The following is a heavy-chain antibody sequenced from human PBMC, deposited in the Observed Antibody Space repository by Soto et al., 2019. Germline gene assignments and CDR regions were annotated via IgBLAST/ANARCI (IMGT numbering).Heavy chain of an antibody. CDR2: ISHSGST. J-gene: IGHJ4*02. Sequence: PSETLSLTCTVSGGSISSAAYYWSWIRQHPGKGLEWIGYISHSGSTYYNPSLKSRVIISVDTSKNQFSLSSTSVTAADTAVYNCAREYTYASNFFDCGGQGALVTVP. D-gene: IGHD2-2*01. CDR3: AREYTYASNFFDC. CDR1: GGSISSAAYY. V-gene: IGHV4-31*03.